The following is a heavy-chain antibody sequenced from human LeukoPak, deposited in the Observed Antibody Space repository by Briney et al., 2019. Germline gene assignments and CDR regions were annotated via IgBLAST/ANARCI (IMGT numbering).Heavy chain of an antibody. D-gene: IGHD6-6*01. CDR2: IYPGDSDT. CDR3: ARARAYSSSVDAFDI. J-gene: IGHJ3*02. V-gene: IGHV5-51*01. Sequence: GESLKISCKGSGHSFTSYWIGWVRQMPGKGLEWMGIIYPGDSDTRYSPSFQGQVTISADKSISTAYLQWSSLKASDTAMYYCARARAYSSSVDAFDIWGQGTMVTVSS. CDR1: GHSFTSYW.